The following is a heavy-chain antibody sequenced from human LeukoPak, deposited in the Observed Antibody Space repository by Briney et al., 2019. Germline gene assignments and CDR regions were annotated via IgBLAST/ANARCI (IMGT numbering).Heavy chain of an antibody. CDR2: ISGSGGKT. J-gene: IGHJ2*01. D-gene: IGHD3-10*01. V-gene: IGHV3-23*01. CDR1: GFTFSRYA. Sequence: GGSLRLSCAASGFTFSRYAMSWVRQAPGKGLEWVSGISGSGGKTEYANSVKGRFTISRDSSKNILFLQMNDLRAEDTAVYYCARVGDHFHWYLDLWGRGTLVTVSS. CDR3: ARVGDHFHWYLDL.